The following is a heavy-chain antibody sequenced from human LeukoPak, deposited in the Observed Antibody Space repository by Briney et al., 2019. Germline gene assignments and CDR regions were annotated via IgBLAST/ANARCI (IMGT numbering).Heavy chain of an antibody. CDR3: ARECYYDSSGYYGYYFDY. CDR1: GGSISSTSYY. V-gene: IGHV4-39*07. Sequence: SETLSLTCSVSGGSISSTSYYWGWIRQPPGKGLEWIGSMYNSGTTYYNPSVKSRVTISLDTSKMQFSLKLSSVTAADTAVYYCARECYYDSSGYYGYYFDYWGQGTLVTVSS. CDR2: MYNSGTT. J-gene: IGHJ4*02. D-gene: IGHD3-22*01.